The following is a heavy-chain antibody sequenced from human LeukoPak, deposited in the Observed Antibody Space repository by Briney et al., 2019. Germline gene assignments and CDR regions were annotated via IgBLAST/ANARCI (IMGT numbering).Heavy chain of an antibody. CDR2: MNPNSGNT. D-gene: IGHD2-15*01. CDR1: GYTFTSYD. CDR3: ARVPLGYEGTPYYFDY. Sequence: ASVKVSCKASGYTFTSYDINWVRQATGQGLEWMGWMNPNSGNTGYAQKFQGRVTITRNTSISTAYMELSSLRSEDTAVYYCARVPLGYEGTPYYFDYWGQGTLVTVSS. J-gene: IGHJ4*02. V-gene: IGHV1-8*03.